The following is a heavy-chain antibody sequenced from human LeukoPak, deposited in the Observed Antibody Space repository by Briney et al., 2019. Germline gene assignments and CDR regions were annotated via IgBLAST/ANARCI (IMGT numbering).Heavy chain of an antibody. CDR1: GGSFSGYY. D-gene: IGHD6-13*01. J-gene: IGHJ4*02. CDR3: ARHLYSSSWYYFDY. V-gene: IGHV4-34*01. Sequence: SETLSLTCAVYGGSFSGYYWSWIRQPPGKGLEWIGEINHSGSTNYNPSLKSRVTISVDTSKNQFSLKLSSVTAADTAVYYCARHLYSSSWYYFDYWGQGTLVTVSS. CDR2: INHSGST.